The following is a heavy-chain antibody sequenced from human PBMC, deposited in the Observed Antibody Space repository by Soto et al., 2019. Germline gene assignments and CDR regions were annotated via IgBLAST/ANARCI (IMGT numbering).Heavy chain of an antibody. CDR1: GFSLTTSGVG. V-gene: IGHV2-5*02. Sequence: QITLNESGPTQVKPRQTLTLTCTFSGFSLTTSGVGVGWIRQSPGKAPEWLALIYWDDDKRYSPSLKSRLTITKDTSKNKVVLTMDDLDPADTATYYCGHRVLRTVFGLVTTTAIYFDFWGQGTPVAVSS. D-gene: IGHD3-3*01. CDR2: IYWDDDK. J-gene: IGHJ4*02. CDR3: GHRVLRTVFGLVTTTAIYFDF.